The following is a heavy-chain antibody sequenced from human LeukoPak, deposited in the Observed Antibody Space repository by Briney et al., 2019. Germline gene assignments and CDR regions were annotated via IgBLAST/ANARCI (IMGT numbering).Heavy chain of an antibody. Sequence: GASVKVSCKASGGTFSSYAISWVRQAPGQGREWMGGIIPIFGTANYAQKFQGRVTITADESTSTANMELSSLRSEDTAVYYCARGPTYYYDSSGYPTLFQHWGQGTLVTVSS. J-gene: IGHJ1*01. V-gene: IGHV1-69*13. D-gene: IGHD3-22*01. CDR2: IIPIFGTA. CDR3: ARGPTYYYDSSGYPTLFQH. CDR1: GGTFSSYA.